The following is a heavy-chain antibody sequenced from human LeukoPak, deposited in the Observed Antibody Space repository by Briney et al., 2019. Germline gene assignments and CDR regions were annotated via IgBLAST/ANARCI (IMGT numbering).Heavy chain of an antibody. V-gene: IGHV3-7*01. J-gene: IGHJ4*02. D-gene: IGHD3-10*01. CDR2: IKEDGSEK. Sequence: QPGGSLRLSCADSGFTFSTYWMTWVRQAPGKGLEWVAKIKEDGSEKYYVDSVKGRFTISRDNAKNSVYLQMNSLRVEDTAVYYCGRHYGSGNYDQIGDYWGQGTLATVSS. CDR3: GRHYGSGNYDQIGDY. CDR1: GFTFSTYW.